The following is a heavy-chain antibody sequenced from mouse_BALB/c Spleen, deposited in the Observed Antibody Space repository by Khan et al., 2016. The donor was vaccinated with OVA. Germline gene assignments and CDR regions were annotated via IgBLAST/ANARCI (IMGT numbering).Heavy chain of an antibody. CDR2: IWGGGGS. Sequence: QSKESGPGLVAPSQSLSITCTVSGFSLSRYNLHWVRQPPGKGLEWLGMIWGGGGSDYNSTLKSRLSISKDNSKSQVFLKMNSLQTDDTAMYYCARADYRYDGYYAMDYWGQGTSVTVSS. CDR1: GFSLSRYN. D-gene: IGHD2-14*01. J-gene: IGHJ4*01. CDR3: ARADYRYDGYYAMDY. V-gene: IGHV2-6-4*01.